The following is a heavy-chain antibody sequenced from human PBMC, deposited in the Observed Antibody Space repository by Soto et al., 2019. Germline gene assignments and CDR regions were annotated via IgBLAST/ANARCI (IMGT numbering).Heavy chain of an antibody. Sequence: PGGSLRLSCEVSGFIFSMYSMSWVRQTPGKGLEWVAKIPQDGVDGHYADAVKGRFTISRDNGKNSLYLLMNNLRAEDTAVYYCARDHLILPAHDFFYGSDVWGRGATVTVSS. CDR3: ARDHLILPAHDFFYGSDV. CDR1: GFIFSMYS. D-gene: IGHD2-21*02. V-gene: IGHV3-7*03. J-gene: IGHJ6*02. CDR2: IPQDGVDG.